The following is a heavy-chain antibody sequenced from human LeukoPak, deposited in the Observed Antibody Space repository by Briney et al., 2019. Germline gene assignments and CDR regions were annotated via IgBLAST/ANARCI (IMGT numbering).Heavy chain of an antibody. Sequence: PGGSLRLSCAASRFTFSNYAMNWVRQTPGKGLEWVSAICASAGTTYYADSVRGRFAISRDNSKNTLYLQTNNLRADDTALYYCAKGGSSCTYYFDYWGQGTLVTVSS. CDR2: ICASAGTT. CDR3: AKGGSSCTYYFDY. D-gene: IGHD6-13*01. CDR1: RFTFSNYA. V-gene: IGHV3-23*01. J-gene: IGHJ4*02.